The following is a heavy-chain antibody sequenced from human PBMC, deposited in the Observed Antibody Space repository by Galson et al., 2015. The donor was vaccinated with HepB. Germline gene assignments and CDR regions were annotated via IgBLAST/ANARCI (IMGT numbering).Heavy chain of an antibody. CDR3: ARVLGRREGPFDY. J-gene: IGHJ4*02. CDR2: IIPILDST. Sequence: SVKVSCKASGGTFSNYAISWVRQAPRQGLEWMGRIIPILDSTNYAQNFQGRVTITADKSTNTAYMELSSLRSEDTAVYYCARVLGRREGPFDYWGQGTLVTVSS. D-gene: IGHD1-1*01. CDR1: GGTFSNYA. V-gene: IGHV1-69*04.